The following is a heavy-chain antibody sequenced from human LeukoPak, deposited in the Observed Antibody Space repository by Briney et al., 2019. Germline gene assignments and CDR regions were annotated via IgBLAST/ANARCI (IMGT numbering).Heavy chain of an antibody. V-gene: IGHV1-69*05. Sequence: GASVKVSCKASGGTFSSYAISWVRQAPGQGLEWMGGIIPIFGTANYAQKFQGRVTITTDESTSTAYMELSSLRSEDTAVYYCASGSLVYCSSTSCPIGGCYYYMDVWGKGTTVTVSS. CDR3: ASGSLVYCSSTSCPIGGCYYYMDV. CDR2: IIPIFGTA. D-gene: IGHD2-2*01. CDR1: GGTFSSYA. J-gene: IGHJ6*03.